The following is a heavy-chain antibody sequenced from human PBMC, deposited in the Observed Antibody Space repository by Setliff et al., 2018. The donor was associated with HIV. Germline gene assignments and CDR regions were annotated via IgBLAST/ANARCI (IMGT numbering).Heavy chain of an antibody. D-gene: IGHD2-21*02. CDR3: ATLDPSGGNFLAY. CDR1: GDTDFY. Sequence: PSETLSLTCTVSGDTDFYWSWIRQSPGKGLGWIGYIHASGKANYNPSLKSRVTISLDTSKMQFSLRLTSVTAADTAVYYCATLDPSGGNFLAYWGQGTLVTVSS. CDR2: IHASGKA. V-gene: IGHV4-4*09. J-gene: IGHJ4*02.